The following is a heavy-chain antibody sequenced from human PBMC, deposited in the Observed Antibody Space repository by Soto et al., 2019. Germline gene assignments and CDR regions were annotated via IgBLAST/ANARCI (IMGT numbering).Heavy chain of an antibody. CDR1: GYTFTSYG. J-gene: IGHJ4*02. V-gene: IGHV1-18*01. Sequence: QVQRVQSGAEVKKPGASVKVSCKASGYTFTSYGISWVRQAPGQGLEWMGWISAYNGNTNYAQKLQGRVTMTTDTSTSTAYMELRSLRSDDTDVYYCARDLYYDSSGYDWGHDFAYWGQGTLVTVSS. CDR2: ISAYNGNT. D-gene: IGHD3-22*01. CDR3: ARDLYYDSSGYDWGHDFAY.